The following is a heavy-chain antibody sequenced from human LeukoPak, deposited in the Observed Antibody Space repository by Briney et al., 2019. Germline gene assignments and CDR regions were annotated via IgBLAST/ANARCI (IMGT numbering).Heavy chain of an antibody. J-gene: IGHJ3*02. D-gene: IGHD2-21*01. Sequence: HGESLKISCKGSGYSFTSYWIGWVRQMPGKGLEWMGIIYPGDSDTRYSPSFQGQVTISADKSISTAYLQWSSLKASDTAMYYYARRVVASLDAFDIWGQGTMVTVSS. CDR1: GYSFTSYW. CDR2: IYPGDSDT. CDR3: ARRVVASLDAFDI. V-gene: IGHV5-51*01.